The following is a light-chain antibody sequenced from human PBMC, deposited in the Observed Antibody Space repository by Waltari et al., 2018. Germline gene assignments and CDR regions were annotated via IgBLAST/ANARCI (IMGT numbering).Light chain of an antibody. CDR1: QSISSY. Sequence: DIQMTQSPSSLSASVGDRVTITCRASQSISSYLNWYQQKPGKAPKLLIYAASSLQSGVPSRFSGSGSGTDFTLTISSLQPEDFATYYCQQSYSTPRMYTFGQGTKLE. CDR2: AAS. CDR3: QQSYSTPRMYT. V-gene: IGKV1-39*01. J-gene: IGKJ2*01.